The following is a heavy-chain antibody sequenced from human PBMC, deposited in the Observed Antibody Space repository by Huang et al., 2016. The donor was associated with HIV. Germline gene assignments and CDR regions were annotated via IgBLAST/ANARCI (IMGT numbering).Heavy chain of an antibody. D-gene: IGHD6-6*01. CDR3: ARDTGQLSYGAPGH. J-gene: IGHJ4*02. Sequence: QVQLLESGGGVVHPGRSLRLSCAVSGFIFRTYSMHWVRQSPGRGLELVAVVSYDGNNKYYADSVKGRFTISRDNSKNTLYLQMSSLRLEDTAMYYCARDTGQLSYGAPGHWGQGTLVTASS. CDR1: GFIFRTYS. V-gene: IGHV3-30-3*01. CDR2: VSYDGNNK.